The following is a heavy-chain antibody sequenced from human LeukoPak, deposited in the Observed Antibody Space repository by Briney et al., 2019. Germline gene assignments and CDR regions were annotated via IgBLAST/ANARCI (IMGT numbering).Heavy chain of an antibody. D-gene: IGHD3-3*01. V-gene: IGHV1-3*01. J-gene: IGHJ6*02. CDR3: ARWNPKAAFITIFRYYYGMDV. Sequence: ASVKVSCKASGYTFTSYAMHWVRQAPGQRLEWMGWINAGNGNTKYSQKFQGRVTITRDTSASTAYMELSSLRSEDTAVYYCARWNPKAAFITIFRYYYGMDVWGQGTTVTVSS. CDR1: GYTFTSYA. CDR2: INAGNGNT.